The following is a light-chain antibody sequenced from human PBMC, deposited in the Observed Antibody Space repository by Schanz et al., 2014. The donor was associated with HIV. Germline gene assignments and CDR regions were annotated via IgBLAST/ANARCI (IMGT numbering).Light chain of an antibody. V-gene: IGLV2-11*01. CDR2: DVN. CDR1: SSDVGGYNY. J-gene: IGLJ3*02. Sequence: QSALTQPRSVSGSPGQSVAISCTGTSSDVGGYNYVSWYQQHPGKAPKLMIYDVNKRPSGVPDRFSGSKSGTSASLAISGLQDEDEADYFCQSFDSSLNGVLFGGGTKVTVL. CDR3: QSFDSSLNGVL.